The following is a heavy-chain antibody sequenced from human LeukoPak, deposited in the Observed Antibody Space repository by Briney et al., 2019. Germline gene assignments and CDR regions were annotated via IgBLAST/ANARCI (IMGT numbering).Heavy chain of an antibody. CDR2: ISYDGSNV. V-gene: IGHV3-30*18. CDR3: AKDTNLYYGSGTYSDY. CDR1: GFTFINYG. Sequence: GRSLRLSCAASGFTFINYGMHWVRQAPGKGLEWVAVISYDGSNVYYADSVKGRFTISRDNSKNTVYLQMNSLRADDTAVYYCAKDTNLYYGSGTYSDYWGQGTLVTVSS. J-gene: IGHJ4*02. D-gene: IGHD3-10*01.